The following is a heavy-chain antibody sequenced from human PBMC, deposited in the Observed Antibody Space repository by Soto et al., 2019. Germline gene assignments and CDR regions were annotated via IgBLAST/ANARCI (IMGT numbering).Heavy chain of an antibody. V-gene: IGHV4-34*01. D-gene: IGHD1-1*01. CDR3: ARTSLYDNYFSYYGVGV. Sequence: SETLSLTCAVYGGSFSGHFWNWIRQSPGKGLEWIGEINHSGYTNYNPSLKSRVTISVDTSKNQFSLKLSSVTAADTAVYYCARTSLYDNYFSYYGVGVWGQGTAVTVSS. CDR1: GGSFSGHF. CDR2: INHSGYT. J-gene: IGHJ6*02.